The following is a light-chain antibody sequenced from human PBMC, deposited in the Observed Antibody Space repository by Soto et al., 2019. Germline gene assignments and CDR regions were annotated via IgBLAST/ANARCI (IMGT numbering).Light chain of an antibody. V-gene: IGLV2-14*01. J-gene: IGLJ3*02. CDR3: SSYTSNINWV. CDR2: EVS. CDR1: SSDVGGYNY. Sequence: QSALTQPASVSGSPGQSITISCTGTSSDVGGYNYVSWYQQHPGKAPKLMIFEVSDRPSGVSNRFSGSKSGNTASLTISGLQAEDEAEYYCSSYTSNINWVFGGGTQLTVL.